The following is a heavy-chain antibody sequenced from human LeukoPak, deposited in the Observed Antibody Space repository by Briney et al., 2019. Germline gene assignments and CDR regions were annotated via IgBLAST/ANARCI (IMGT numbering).Heavy chain of an antibody. V-gene: IGHV4-59*01. Sequence: SETLSLTCTVSGGSISSYYWSWIRQPPGKGLEWIGYIHYSGSTNYNPSLKSRVTISVDTSKNQFSLKLSSATAADTAVYYCASTSLTTRFDYWGQGTLVTVSS. CDR2: IHYSGST. J-gene: IGHJ4*02. D-gene: IGHD4-11*01. CDR1: GGSISSYY. CDR3: ASTSLTTRFDY.